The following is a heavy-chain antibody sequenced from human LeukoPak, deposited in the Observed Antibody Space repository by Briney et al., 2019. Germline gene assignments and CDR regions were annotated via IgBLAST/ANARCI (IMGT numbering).Heavy chain of an antibody. J-gene: IGHJ4*02. V-gene: IGHV4-61*02. Sequence: PSQTLSLTCSGSGGSVSSASYYWSWIGQPAGKRLEWIGRIYTSGSTNYNPALKSLVNMTFNTTKNQVPLNLSSVTAADTAVYYCARWTTVTRAFDYWGQGTLVTVSS. CDR3: ARWTTVTRAFDY. CDR1: GGSVSSASYY. CDR2: IYTSGST. D-gene: IGHD4-17*01.